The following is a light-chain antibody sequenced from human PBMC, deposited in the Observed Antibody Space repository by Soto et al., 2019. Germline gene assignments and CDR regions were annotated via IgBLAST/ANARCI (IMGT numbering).Light chain of an antibody. CDR3: QQYENLPLT. CDR2: DAS. V-gene: IGKV1-33*01. Sequence: IQMTQSPSSLSASVGDRVTITCQASQNINNYLNWYQQKPGRAPKLLIYDASNLEAGVPSRFRGSGSGTDFTFTISRLQPEDIATYYCQQYENLPLTFGGGTKVDIK. J-gene: IGKJ4*01. CDR1: QNINNY.